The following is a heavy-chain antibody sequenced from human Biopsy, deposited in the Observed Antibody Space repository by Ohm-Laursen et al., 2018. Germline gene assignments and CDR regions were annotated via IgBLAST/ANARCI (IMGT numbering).Heavy chain of an antibody. D-gene: IGHD3-9*01. CDR2: NIPILGTG. CDR1: GGTFSNYG. Sequence: SSVKVSCKTPGGTFSNYGVSWVRQAPGQGLEWLGGNIPILGTGNYAQKFQDRVTVAADTSTSTATMELRSLRSDDTAVYYCATKLTGYFHHWGQGTLVIVSS. CDR3: ATKLTGYFHH. V-gene: IGHV1-69*06. J-gene: IGHJ1*01.